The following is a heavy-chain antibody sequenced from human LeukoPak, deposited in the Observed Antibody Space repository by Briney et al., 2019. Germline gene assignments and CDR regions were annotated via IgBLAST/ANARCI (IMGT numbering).Heavy chain of an antibody. V-gene: IGHV3-23*01. CDR1: GFTFSRYA. CDR3: AKDLQNYYDSSGYDYFDQ. D-gene: IGHD3-22*01. J-gene: IGHJ4*02. CDR2: ISGSDSRT. Sequence: GSLRLSCAASGFTFSRYAMSWVRQAPGKGLEWVSAISGSDSRTYYADSVKGRFTVSRDNSKNTLYLQLNSLRAEDTAVYYCAKDLQNYYDSSGYDYFDQWGQGTLVTVSS.